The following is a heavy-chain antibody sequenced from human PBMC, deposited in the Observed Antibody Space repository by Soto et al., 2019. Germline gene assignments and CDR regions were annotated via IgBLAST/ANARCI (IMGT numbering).Heavy chain of an antibody. J-gene: IGHJ5*02. CDR1: GGSISSSSYY. D-gene: IGHD1-1*01. CDR2: IYYSGST. CDR3: AMFLPTTESRDRNWFDP. Sequence: GPGDASETLSLTCTVPGGSISSSSYYWGWIRQPPGKGLEWIGSIYYSGSTYYNTSLKSRVTISVDTSKNQFSLKLCFVTAADPVFFFFAMFLPTTESRDRNWFDPWGQGTLVTVSS. V-gene: IGHV4-39*01.